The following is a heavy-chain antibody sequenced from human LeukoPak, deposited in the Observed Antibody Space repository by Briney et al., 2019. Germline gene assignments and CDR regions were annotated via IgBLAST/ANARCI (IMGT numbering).Heavy chain of an antibody. V-gene: IGHV1-18*01. CDR1: GYTFTSFG. CDR2: ISAYNGNT. CDR3: VRDLAGATTGTIPLFDY. J-gene: IGHJ4*02. Sequence: GASVKVSCKASGYTFTSFGITWVRQAPGQGLEWMGWISAYNGNTNYAQKLQGRVTMTTGTSTSTAYMELRSLRSDDTAVYYCVRDLAGATTGTIPLFDYWGQGTLVTVSS. D-gene: IGHD6-13*01.